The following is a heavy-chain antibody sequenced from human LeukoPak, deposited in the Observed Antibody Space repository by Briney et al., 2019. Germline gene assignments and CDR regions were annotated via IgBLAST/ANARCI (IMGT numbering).Heavy chain of an antibody. Sequence: SETLSLTCAVYGGSFSGYYWSWIRQPPGKGLEWIGEINHSGSTNYNPSLKSRVTISVDTSKNQFSLKLSSVTAADTAVYYCARAEYSSSWPKKIYYYYGMDVWGQGTTVTVSS. D-gene: IGHD6-13*01. CDR2: INHSGST. CDR3: ARAEYSSSWPKKIYYYYGMDV. V-gene: IGHV4-34*01. CDR1: GGSFSGYY. J-gene: IGHJ6*02.